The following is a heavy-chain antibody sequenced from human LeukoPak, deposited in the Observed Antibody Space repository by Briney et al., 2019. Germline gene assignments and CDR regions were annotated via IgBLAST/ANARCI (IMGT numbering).Heavy chain of an antibody. V-gene: IGHV3-48*01. CDR2: ISSSSSTM. CDR3: AWSGY. Sequence: GGSLRLSCAASGFTFSNYRMNWVRQAPGKGLEWVSYISSSSSTMHYADSVKGRFTISRDNAKNSLYLQMNSLRAEDTAVYYCAWSGYWGQGTLVTVSS. J-gene: IGHJ4*02. CDR1: GFTFSNYR.